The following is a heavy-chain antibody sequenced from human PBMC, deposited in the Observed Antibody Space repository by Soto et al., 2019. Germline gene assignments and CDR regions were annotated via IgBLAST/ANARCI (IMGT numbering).Heavy chain of an antibody. CDR2: ISAYNGNT. CDR1: GYTFTSYG. J-gene: IGHJ6*02. Sequence: ASVKVSCKASGYTFTSYGISWVRQAPGQGLEWMGWISAYNGNTNYAQKLQGRVTMTTDTSTSTAYMELRSLRSDDTAVYYCARDWGGEDYYYYGMDVWGQGTTVTVSS. V-gene: IGHV1-18*01. D-gene: IGHD2-21*01. CDR3: ARDWGGEDYYYYGMDV.